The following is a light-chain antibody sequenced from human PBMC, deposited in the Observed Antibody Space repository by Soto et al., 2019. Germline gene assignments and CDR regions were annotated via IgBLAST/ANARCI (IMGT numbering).Light chain of an antibody. Sequence: QSALTQPASVSGSPGQTITISCTGTSSDVNDYNYVSWYQQQPGKAPKVMIYEVSHRPSGVSNRFSGSRSGNTASLTISGLQAEEEADYYCGSYTSSSTLYVFGTGTKLTVL. CDR3: GSYTSSSTLYV. V-gene: IGLV2-14*01. CDR2: EVS. J-gene: IGLJ1*01. CDR1: SSDVNDYNY.